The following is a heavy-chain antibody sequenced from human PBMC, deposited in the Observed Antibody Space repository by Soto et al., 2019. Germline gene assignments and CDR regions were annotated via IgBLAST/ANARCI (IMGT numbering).Heavy chain of an antibody. D-gene: IGHD6-19*01. CDR2: ISGSGGYT. Sequence: LRLSCAASAFTFSKYTMSWVRQAPGKGLDWVSVISGSGGYTYYSDSVKGRFTISRDNYKNTLYLQMNSLRAEDTAVYYCAKGLGGSSAWSSLDHWGQGTLVTVSS. CDR1: AFTFSKYT. V-gene: IGHV3-23*01. CDR3: AKGLGGSSAWSSLDH. J-gene: IGHJ4*02.